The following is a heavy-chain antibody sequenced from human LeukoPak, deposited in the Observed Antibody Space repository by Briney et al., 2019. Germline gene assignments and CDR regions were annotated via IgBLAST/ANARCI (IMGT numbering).Heavy chain of an antibody. CDR1: GLTFSSYG. J-gene: IGHJ4*02. Sequence: GGSLRLSCAASGLTFSSYGMHWVRQAPGKGLEWVAVISYDGSNKYYADSVKGRFTISRDNSKNTLYLQMNSLRAEDTAVYYCARSGGAFGGVISYWGQGTLVTVSS. D-gene: IGHD3-16*01. V-gene: IGHV3-30*03. CDR2: ISYDGSNK. CDR3: ARSGGAFGGVISY.